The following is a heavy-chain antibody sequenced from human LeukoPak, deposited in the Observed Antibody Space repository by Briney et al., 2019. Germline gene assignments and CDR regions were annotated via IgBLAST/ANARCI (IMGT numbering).Heavy chain of an antibody. J-gene: IGHJ4*02. CDR1: GFTVSSNY. CDR3: TKLKGWYGEGFFDY. D-gene: IGHD6-19*01. CDR2: LYSGGAT. Sequence: TGGSLRLSCAASGFTVSSNYMSWVRQPAGKGLEWVSVLYSGGATFYADSVKGRFTISRDASKNTLYLQMNDLRADDTAVYYRTKLKGWYGEGFFDYWGQGTLVTVSS. V-gene: IGHV3-53*01.